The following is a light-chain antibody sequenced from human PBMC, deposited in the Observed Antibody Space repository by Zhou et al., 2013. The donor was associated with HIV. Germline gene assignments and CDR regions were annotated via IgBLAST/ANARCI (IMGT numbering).Light chain of an antibody. CDR1: QSISTY. Sequence: DIQMTQSPSSLSASVGDRVTIACRASQSISTYVNWYQQKPGKAPNLLIYAASSLQSGVPSRFSGSGSGTNCTLTISCLQPEDFATYYCQQSYSTPWTFGQGPKVE. V-gene: IGKV1-39*01. J-gene: IGKJ1*01. CDR2: AAS. CDR3: QQSYSTPWT.